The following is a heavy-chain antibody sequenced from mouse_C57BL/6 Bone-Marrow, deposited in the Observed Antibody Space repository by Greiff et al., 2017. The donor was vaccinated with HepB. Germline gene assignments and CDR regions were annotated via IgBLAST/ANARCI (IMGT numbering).Heavy chain of an antibody. D-gene: IGHD2-3*01. V-gene: IGHV1-42*01. Sequence: VQLQQSGPELVKPGASVKISCKASGYSFTGYYMNWVKQSPEKSLEWIGEINPSTGGTTYNQKFKAKATLTVDKSSSTAYMQLKSLTSEDSAVYYCARWWLLPYAMDYWGQGTSVTVSS. CDR1: GYSFTGYY. J-gene: IGHJ4*01. CDR2: INPSTGGT. CDR3: ARWWLLPYAMDY.